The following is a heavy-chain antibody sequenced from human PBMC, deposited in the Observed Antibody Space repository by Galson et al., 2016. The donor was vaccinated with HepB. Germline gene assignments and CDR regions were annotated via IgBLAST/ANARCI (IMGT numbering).Heavy chain of an antibody. J-gene: IGHJ4*02. D-gene: IGHD4-17*01. CDR3: VKWAHGDLRQGGSYFDY. CDR1: GFTFRSFA. Sequence: SLRLSCAASGFTFRSFAMSWVRQAPRKGLEWVAAFSGGAGTTYYADSVRGRFTIARDNSKNTLFLQMKSLKDEDTAVYYCVKWAHGDLRQGGSYFDYWGQGALVTASS. V-gene: IGHV3-23*01. CDR2: FSGGAGTT.